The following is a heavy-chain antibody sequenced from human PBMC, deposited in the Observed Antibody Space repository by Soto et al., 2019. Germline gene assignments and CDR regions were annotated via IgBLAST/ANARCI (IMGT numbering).Heavy chain of an antibody. J-gene: IGHJ4*02. D-gene: IGHD4-17*01. V-gene: IGHV1-8*01. Sequence: ASVKVSCKASGYTFTSYDINWVRQATGQGLEWMGWMNPNSGNTGYAQKFQGRVTMTRNTSISTAYMGLSSLRSEDTAVYYCARGHDYGDYFDYWRQGTLVTVSS. CDR2: MNPNSGNT. CDR1: GYTFTSYD. CDR3: ARGHDYGDYFDY.